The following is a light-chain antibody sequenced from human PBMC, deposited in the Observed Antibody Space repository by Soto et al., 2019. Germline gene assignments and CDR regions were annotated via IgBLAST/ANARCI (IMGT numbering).Light chain of an antibody. V-gene: IGKV1-9*01. CDR1: RSASDY. J-gene: IGKJ2*01. CDR2: GAS. CDR3: QQLNSHPRT. Sequence: DIQMTQSPSTLSASVGDRVTVTCRASRSASDYLAWYQQKPGKAPNLLIFGASTLQSGVPSRFSGSGSGTEFTLTISSLQPEDFATYYCQQLNSHPRTFGQGTKVDIK.